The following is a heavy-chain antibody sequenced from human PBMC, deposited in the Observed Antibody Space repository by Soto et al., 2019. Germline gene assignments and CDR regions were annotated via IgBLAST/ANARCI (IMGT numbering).Heavy chain of an antibody. V-gene: IGHV3-23*01. J-gene: IGHJ4*02. Sequence: GGSLRLSCAASGFTFSSYAMSWVRQAPGKGLEWVSAISGSGGSTYYADSVKGRFTISRDNSKNTLYLQMNSLRAEDTAVYYCAKGGYSGYDAGRFDYWGQGTLVTVSS. CDR1: GFTFSSYA. D-gene: IGHD5-12*01. CDR2: ISGSGGST. CDR3: AKGGYSGYDAGRFDY.